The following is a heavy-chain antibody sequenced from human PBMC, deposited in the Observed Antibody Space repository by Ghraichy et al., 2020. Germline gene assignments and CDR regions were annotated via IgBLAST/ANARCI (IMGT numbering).Heavy chain of an antibody. CDR1: GFTFSSYG. D-gene: IGHD5/OR15-5a*01. V-gene: IGHV3-30*18. CDR3: AKDVARLRGYYYYYGMDV. Sequence: GGSLRLSCAASGFTFSSYGMHWVRQAPGKGLEWVAVISYDGSNKYYADSVKGRFTISRDNSKNTLYLQMNSLRAEDTAVYYCAKDVARLRGYYYYYGMDVWGQGTTVTVSS. CDR2: ISYDGSNK. J-gene: IGHJ6*02.